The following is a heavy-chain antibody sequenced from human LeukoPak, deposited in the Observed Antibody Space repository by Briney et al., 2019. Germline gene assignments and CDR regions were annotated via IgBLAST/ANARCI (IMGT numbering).Heavy chain of an antibody. CDR3: ARISGYYDWYFDL. Sequence: SETLSLTCTVSGGSISSYYWSWIRQPPGKGLEWIGYIYYSGSTNYNPSLKSRVTISVDTSKNQFSLKLSSVTAADTAVYYCARISGYYDWYFDLWGRGTLVTVSS. V-gene: IGHV4-59*01. CDR1: GGSISSYY. D-gene: IGHD3-22*01. CDR2: IYYSGST. J-gene: IGHJ2*01.